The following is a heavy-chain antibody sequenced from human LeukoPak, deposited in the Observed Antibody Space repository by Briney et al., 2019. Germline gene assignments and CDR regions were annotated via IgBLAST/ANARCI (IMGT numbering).Heavy chain of an antibody. CDR3: ARVEWLVNAFDI. V-gene: IGHV3-7*01. J-gene: IGHJ3*02. CDR1: GFTFSNAW. D-gene: IGHD6-19*01. Sequence: GGSLRLSCAASGFTFSNAWMSWVRQAPGKGLEWVANIKQDGSEKYYVDSVKGRFTISRDNAKNSLYLQMNSRRAEDTAVYYCARVEWLVNAFDIWGQGTMVTVSS. CDR2: IKQDGSEK.